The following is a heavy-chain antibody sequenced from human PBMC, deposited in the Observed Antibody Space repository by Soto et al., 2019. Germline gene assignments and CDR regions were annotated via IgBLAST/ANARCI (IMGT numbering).Heavy chain of an antibody. CDR1: GFTFSSYS. V-gene: IGHV3-23*01. J-gene: IGHJ5*02. Sequence: GGSLRLSCAASGFTFSSYSMSWVRQAPGKGLEWVSVISGSGGSTHYADSVKGRFTVSRDNSKNTMYLQMNSLRVEDTAVYYCARDLPDDSLPWGQGTLVTVSS. CDR3: ARDLPDDSLP. CDR2: ISGSGGST. D-gene: IGHD3-22*01.